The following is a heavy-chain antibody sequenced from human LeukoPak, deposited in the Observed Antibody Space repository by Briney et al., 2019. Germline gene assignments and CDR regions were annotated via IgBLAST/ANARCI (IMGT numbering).Heavy chain of an antibody. Sequence: GGSLRLSCAASGFTFSTYGMHWVRQAPGKGLEWVAVISYDGSNKYYADSVKGRFTISRDESENTLYLQMNTLRAEDTAVHYCAKDVITMMVEHTFDVWGQGTMVTVSS. D-gene: IGHD3-22*01. CDR3: AKDVITMMVEHTFDV. V-gene: IGHV3-30*18. J-gene: IGHJ3*01. CDR1: GFTFSTYG. CDR2: ISYDGSNK.